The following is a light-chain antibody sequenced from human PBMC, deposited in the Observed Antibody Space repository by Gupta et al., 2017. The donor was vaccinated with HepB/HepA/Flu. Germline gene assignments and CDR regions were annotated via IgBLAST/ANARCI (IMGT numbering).Light chain of an antibody. Sequence: EIVMTQSPATLSVTPGERATLSCRAGQSVSSNLAWYQQKPGQAPRLLIYGASTRATGIPARFSGSGSGTEFTLTISSLQSEDFAVYYCQQHNNWPPWTFGQGTKVEIK. V-gene: IGKV3-15*01. CDR1: QSVSSN. CDR2: GAS. J-gene: IGKJ1*01. CDR3: QQHNNWPPWT.